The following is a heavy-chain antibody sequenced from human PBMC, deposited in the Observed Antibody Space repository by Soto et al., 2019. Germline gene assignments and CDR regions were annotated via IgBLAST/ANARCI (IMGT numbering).Heavy chain of an antibody. V-gene: IGHV3-23*01. Sequence: VGSLRLSCAASGFSFGTFVMTWFRQAPGGGLEWVASIADSGYTASYAETVEGRFTVPRDNSKNKLHLQMNDLRAEDTATYYCAKNGQWLATPPEAWGQGTLVTVSS. D-gene: IGHD6-19*01. CDR1: GFSFGTFV. J-gene: IGHJ4*02. CDR3: AKNGQWLATPPEA. CDR2: IADSGYTA.